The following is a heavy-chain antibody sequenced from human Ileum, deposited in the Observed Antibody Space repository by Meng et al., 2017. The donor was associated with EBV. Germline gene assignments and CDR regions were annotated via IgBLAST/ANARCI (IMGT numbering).Heavy chain of an antibody. CDR2: CSGGT. J-gene: IGHJ4*02. V-gene: IGHV4-30-4*01. D-gene: IGHD1-26*01. Sequence: QWHLQESGPGLAKPYQTLALTCAVFGASSSSGVYHWSWIRQPPGKGLEWIGCSGGTYYNPSLKSRLTISVDTSKNQFSLKLDSATAADTAVYYCAIYAVGGSGQGYWGQGTLVTVSS. CDR3: AIYAVGGSGQGY. CDR1: GASSSSGVYH.